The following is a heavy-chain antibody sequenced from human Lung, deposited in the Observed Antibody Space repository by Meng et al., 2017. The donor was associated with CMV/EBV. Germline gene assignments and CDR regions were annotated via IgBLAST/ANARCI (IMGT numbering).Heavy chain of an antibody. CDR1: GGYFRLYS. J-gene: IGHJ5*02. CDR2: ISPILGVT. D-gene: IGHD2-15*01. Sequence: SXXVSXLPSGGYFRLYSISWVRQAPGHGLEWMGGISPILGVTNYAQEFQGRVTITADKSPRTAYLELSSRRSQDTAVYYCAKNRGGYCSGGSCYSYGYFDPWXQGTXVTVSS. CDR3: AKNRGGYCSGGSCYSYGYFDP. V-gene: IGHV1-69*10.